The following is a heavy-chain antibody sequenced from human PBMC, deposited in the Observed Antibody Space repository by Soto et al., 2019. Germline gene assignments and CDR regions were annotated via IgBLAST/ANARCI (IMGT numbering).Heavy chain of an antibody. CDR1: GFPFRRYA. CDR2: ISGTGGRT. V-gene: IGHV3-23*01. CDR3: AKADRSDYEILTGTDY. D-gene: IGHD3-9*01. J-gene: IGHJ4*02. Sequence: GVCLRLSCATSGFPFRRYAMCWVRQAPGKGLEWVSAISGTGGRTYYADSVKGRFTISRDNSKNTLYLQMNSLRAEDTALYYCAKADRSDYEILTGTDYCGQGTLVTIAS.